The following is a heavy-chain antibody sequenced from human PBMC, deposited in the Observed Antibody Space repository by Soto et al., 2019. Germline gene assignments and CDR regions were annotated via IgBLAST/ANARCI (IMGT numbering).Heavy chain of an antibody. D-gene: IGHD3-10*01. V-gene: IGHV3-74*01. CDR1: GFTFSSYW. CDR2: INSDGSST. Sequence: GGSLRLSCAASGFTFSSYWMHWVRQAPGKGLVWVSRINSDGSSTSYADSVKGRFTISRDKAKNTLYLQMNSLRAEDTAVYYCASGSGSYYNVWNFDYWGQGTLVTVSS. J-gene: IGHJ4*02. CDR3: ASGSGSYYNVWNFDY.